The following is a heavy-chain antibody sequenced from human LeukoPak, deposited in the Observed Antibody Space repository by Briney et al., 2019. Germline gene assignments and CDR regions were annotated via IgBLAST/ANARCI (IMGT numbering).Heavy chain of an antibody. V-gene: IGHV1-69*13. CDR2: IIPIFGTA. D-gene: IGHD2-8*02. Sequence: ASVKVSCKASEGTLSSYAISWVRQAPGQGLEWMGGIIPIFGTANYAQKFQGRVTITADESTSTAYMELGSLRSEDTAVYYCARDFTGGFVGTFDIWGQGTMVTVSS. CDR1: EGTLSSYA. CDR3: ARDFTGGFVGTFDI. J-gene: IGHJ3*02.